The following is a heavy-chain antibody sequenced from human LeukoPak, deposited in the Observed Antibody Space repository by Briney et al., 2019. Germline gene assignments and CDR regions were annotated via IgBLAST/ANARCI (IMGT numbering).Heavy chain of an antibody. CDR2: ISSSSSYI. Sequence: SGGSLRLSCAASGFTFSSYSMNWVRQAPGKGLEWVSSISSSSSYIYYADSVKGRFTISRDNAKNSLYLQMNSLRAEDTAVYYCASGVRDFDWLSPDAFDIWGQGTMVTVSS. CDR1: GFTFSSYS. CDR3: ASGVRDFDWLSPDAFDI. V-gene: IGHV3-21*01. D-gene: IGHD3-9*01. J-gene: IGHJ3*02.